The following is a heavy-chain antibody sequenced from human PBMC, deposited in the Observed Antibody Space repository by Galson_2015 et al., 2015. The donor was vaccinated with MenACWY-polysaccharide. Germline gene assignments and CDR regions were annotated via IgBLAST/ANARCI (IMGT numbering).Heavy chain of an antibody. D-gene: IGHD5-18*01. V-gene: IGHV1-2*02. J-gene: IGHJ4*02. Sequence: SVKVSCKASGYTFTGYYMHWVRQAPGQGLEWMGWINPNSGGTNYAQKFQGRVTMTRDTSISTAYMELSRLRSDDTAVYYCARADTAMVTADYWGQGTLVTVSS. CDR2: INPNSGGT. CDR1: GYTFTGYY. CDR3: ARADTAMVTADY.